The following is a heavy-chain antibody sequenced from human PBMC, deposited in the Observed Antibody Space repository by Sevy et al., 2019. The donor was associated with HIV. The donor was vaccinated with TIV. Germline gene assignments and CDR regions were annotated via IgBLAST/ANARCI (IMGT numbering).Heavy chain of an antibody. Sequence: GGSLRLSCAASGFTFSSYSMNWVRQAPGKGLEWVSSISSGSTYIYYVDSVKGRFTISRDNAKNSLYLQMNSLRAEDTAVYYCASDRGVGTSSYGMDVWGQGTTVTASS. CDR2: ISSGSTYI. CDR1: GFTFSSYS. D-gene: IGHD1-26*01. V-gene: IGHV3-21*01. J-gene: IGHJ6*02. CDR3: ASDRGVGTSSYGMDV.